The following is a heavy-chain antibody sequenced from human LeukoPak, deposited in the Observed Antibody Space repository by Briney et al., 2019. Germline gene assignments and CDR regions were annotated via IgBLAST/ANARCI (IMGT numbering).Heavy chain of an antibody. J-gene: IGHJ4*02. CDR3: ARVSRRENYFEF. V-gene: IGHV1-18*01. CDR1: GYTFIDYG. CDR2: ITTYNGYT. Sequence: ASVKVSCKASGYTFIDYGITWVRQAPGQGLEWMGWITTYNGYTDYAQKVQGRVTMTRDTSTATAYMDLRSLTSDDTGVYYCARVSRRENYFEFWGQGALVTVSS.